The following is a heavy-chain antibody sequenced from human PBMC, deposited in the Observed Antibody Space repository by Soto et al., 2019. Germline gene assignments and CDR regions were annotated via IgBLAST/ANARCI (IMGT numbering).Heavy chain of an antibody. CDR2: IYYSGST. D-gene: IGHD3-10*01. CDR1: GGSISSYY. V-gene: IGHV4-59*01. J-gene: IGHJ5*02. Sequence: SETLSLTCTVSGGSISSYYWSWIRQPPGKGLEWIGYIYYSGSTNYNPSLKSRVTISVDTSKNQFSLKLSSVTAADTAVYYCARGRITMVRGVYNWFDPWGQGPLVTVSS. CDR3: ARGRITMVRGVYNWFDP.